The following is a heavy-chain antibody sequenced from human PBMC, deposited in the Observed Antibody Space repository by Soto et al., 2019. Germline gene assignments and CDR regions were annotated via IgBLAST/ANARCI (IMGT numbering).Heavy chain of an antibody. D-gene: IGHD6-6*01. CDR2: IYYSGST. J-gene: IGHJ5*02. Sequence: LSLTCTVSGGSISSGGYYWSWIRQHPGKGLEWIGYIYYSGSTYYNQSLKSRVTISVDTSKNQFSLKLSSVTAADTAVYYCARALRRGSSSSNRDWFDPWGQGTLVTVSS. CDR3: ARALRRGSSSSNRDWFDP. V-gene: IGHV4-31*03. CDR1: GGSISSGGYY.